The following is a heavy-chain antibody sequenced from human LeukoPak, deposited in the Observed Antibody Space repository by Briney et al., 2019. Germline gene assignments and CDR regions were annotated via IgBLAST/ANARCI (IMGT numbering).Heavy chain of an antibody. D-gene: IGHD3-22*01. V-gene: IGHV1-69*13. J-gene: IGHJ4*02. CDR2: IIPIFGTA. CDR3: ARDRQDYYDSSGYYSPFDY. CDR1: GGTFISYA. Sequence: SVTVSCKASGGTFISYAISWVRQAPGQGLEWMGGIIPIFGTANYAQKFQGRVTITADESTSTAYMELSSLRSEDTAVYYCARDRQDYYDSSGYYSPFDYWGQGTLVTVSS.